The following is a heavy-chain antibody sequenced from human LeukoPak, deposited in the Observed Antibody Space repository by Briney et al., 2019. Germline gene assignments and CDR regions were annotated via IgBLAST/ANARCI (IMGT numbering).Heavy chain of an antibody. J-gene: IGHJ4*02. V-gene: IGHV3-23*01. CDR1: GFTFSSYA. D-gene: IGHD6-19*01. CDR2: ISGSGDST. CDR3: AKALIAVAEVDY. Sequence: TGGSLRLSCAASGFTFSSYAMSWVRQAPGKGLEWVSAISGSGDSTYYADSVKGRFTISRDNSMNTLYLQMNSLRAEDTAVYYCAKALIAVAEVDYWGQGTLVTVSS.